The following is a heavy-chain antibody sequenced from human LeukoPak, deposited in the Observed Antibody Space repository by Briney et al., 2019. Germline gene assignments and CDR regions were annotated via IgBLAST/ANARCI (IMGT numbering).Heavy chain of an antibody. V-gene: IGHV3-53*01. J-gene: IGHJ4*02. CDR3: ARDSSSFPNYFDY. D-gene: IGHD3-3*02. CDR1: GFTVSSTY. CDR2: IYSDGST. Sequence: GGSLRLSCAASGFTVSSTYMSWVRQAPGKGLEWVSLIYSDGSTFYADSVKGRFTISRDNSKNTLYLQMSSLRAEDTAVYNCARDSSSFPNYFDYWGQGTLVTVSS.